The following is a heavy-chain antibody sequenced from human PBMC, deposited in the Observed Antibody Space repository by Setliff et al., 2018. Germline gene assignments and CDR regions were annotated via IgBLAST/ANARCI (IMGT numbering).Heavy chain of an antibody. Sequence: SETLSLTCAVSGYSISSGYYWGWIRQPPGKGLEWVGNIGHTGSINYNPSLKSRLTISRDTSKNQASLKLNSVTATDTAVYYCARDLGHGGDSDYWGQGILVTVSS. CDR1: GYSISSGYY. V-gene: IGHV4-38-2*02. CDR2: IGHTGSI. J-gene: IGHJ4*02. D-gene: IGHD2-21*02. CDR3: ARDLGHGGDSDY.